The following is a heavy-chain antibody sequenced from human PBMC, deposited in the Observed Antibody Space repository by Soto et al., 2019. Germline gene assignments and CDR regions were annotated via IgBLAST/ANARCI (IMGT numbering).Heavy chain of an antibody. Sequence: VQMEESGGGVVQPGRSLRLSCAASGLTLSSYAVHWVRQAPGKGLEWVAGIWFDGRKTYYADSVKGRCINSRDNSKNMVYLQLNSLRGDDTALYFCAKAVAALNWFDPWGQGTLVTVSS. CDR2: IWFDGRKT. CDR1: GLTLSSYA. CDR3: AKAVAALNWFDP. J-gene: IGHJ5*02. D-gene: IGHD6-19*01. V-gene: IGHV3-33*03.